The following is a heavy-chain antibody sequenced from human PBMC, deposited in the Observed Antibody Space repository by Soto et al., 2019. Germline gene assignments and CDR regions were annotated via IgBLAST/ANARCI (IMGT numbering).Heavy chain of an antibody. V-gene: IGHV1-46*03. D-gene: IGHD1-7*01. Sequence: ASVKVSCKASGYTFTSYYMHWVRQAPGQGLEWMGIINPSGGSTSYAQKFQGRVTMTRDTSTSTVYMELSSLRSEDTAMYYCANTENSPYYFDYWGQGTLVTVSS. J-gene: IGHJ4*02. CDR1: GYTFTSYY. CDR2: INPSGGST. CDR3: ANTENSPYYFDY.